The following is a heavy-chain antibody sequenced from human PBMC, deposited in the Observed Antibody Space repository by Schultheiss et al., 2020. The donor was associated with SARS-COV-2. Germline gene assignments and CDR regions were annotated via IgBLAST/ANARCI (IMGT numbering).Heavy chain of an antibody. J-gene: IGHJ4*02. Sequence: GGSLRLSCAASGFTFSSYSIHWVRQAPGKGLEWVSSITGSSSYIYYADSVKGRFTISRDNAKNSLYLQMNSLRAEDTAVYYCARGPQGSVGDSYGYVDYWGQGILVTVSS. D-gene: IGHD5-18*01. CDR1: GFTFSSYS. V-gene: IGHV3-21*01. CDR3: ARGPQGSVGDSYGYVDY. CDR2: ITGSSSYI.